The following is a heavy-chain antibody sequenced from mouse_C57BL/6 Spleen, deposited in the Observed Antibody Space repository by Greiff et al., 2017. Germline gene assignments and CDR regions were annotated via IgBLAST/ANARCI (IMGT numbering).Heavy chain of an antibody. CDR3: SPYGSSYGFAY. Sequence: VQLQQSGAELVRPGASVKLSCTASGFNIKDDYMHWVKQRPDQGLEWIGWIDPENGDTEYASKFQGKATITADTASNTAYLQLSSLTSEDTAVYYCSPYGSSYGFAYWGQGTLVTVSA. J-gene: IGHJ3*01. V-gene: IGHV14-4*01. D-gene: IGHD1-1*01. CDR1: GFNIKDDY. CDR2: IDPENGDT.